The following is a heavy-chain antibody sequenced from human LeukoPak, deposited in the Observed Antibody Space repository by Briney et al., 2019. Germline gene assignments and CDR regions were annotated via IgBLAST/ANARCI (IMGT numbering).Heavy chain of an antibody. CDR2: IFNTGNT. CDR1: GGSINSHY. Sequence: PSETLSLTRGVSGGSINSHYWSWIRQPPGKRLEWIGYIFNTGNTNYNPSLASRVTMSVDTSRAQFFLRLSPVTAADTAIYYCASRPADTTWYGVFDYWSQGTLVTVSS. D-gene: IGHD3-10*01. J-gene: IGHJ4*02. V-gene: IGHV4-59*11. CDR3: ASRPADTTWYGVFDY.